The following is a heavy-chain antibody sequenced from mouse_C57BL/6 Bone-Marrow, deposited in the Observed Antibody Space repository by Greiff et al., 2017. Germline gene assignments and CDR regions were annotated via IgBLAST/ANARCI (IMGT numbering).Heavy chain of an antibody. J-gene: IGHJ2*01. CDR3: ATYYGSSGYYFDD. CDR2: INPNYGTT. V-gene: IGHV1-39*01. D-gene: IGHD1-1*01. CDR1: GFSITDYN. Sequence: LMESGPELVKPGASVKISCKASGFSITDYNMNWVKQSNGKSLEWIGVINPNYGTTSSNQKFKGKVTLTVAQSSSTAYMQLHILTSEDSAVYYCATYYGSSGYYFDDWGQGTTLTVSS.